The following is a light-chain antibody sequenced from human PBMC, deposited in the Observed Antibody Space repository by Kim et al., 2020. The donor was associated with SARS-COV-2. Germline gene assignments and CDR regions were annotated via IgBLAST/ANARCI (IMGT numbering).Light chain of an antibody. CDR2: EDD. V-gene: IGLV6-57*04. Sequence: NFMLTQPHSVSESPGKTVTISCTRSSGRIDSNYVQWYQQRPASAPTTMIYEDDQRPSGVSDRFSGSIDSSANSASLTISGLKTEDEADYYCQSYDSDNHVVFGGGTQLTVL. CDR1: SGRIDSNY. CDR3: QSYDSDNHVV. J-gene: IGLJ2*01.